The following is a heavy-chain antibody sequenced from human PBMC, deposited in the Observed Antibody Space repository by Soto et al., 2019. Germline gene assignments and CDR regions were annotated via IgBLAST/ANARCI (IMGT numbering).Heavy chain of an antibody. CDR1: GYTFSDYY. CDR3: ARVGLRFLEWLPKYNWFDP. D-gene: IGHD3-3*01. Sequence: ASVKVSCKASGYTFSDYYMHWVRQAPGQGLEWMGIINPSGGSTSYAQKFQGRVTMTRDTSTSTVYMELSSLRSEDTAVYYCARVGLRFLEWLPKYNWFDPWGQGTLVTVSS. CDR2: INPSGGST. J-gene: IGHJ5*02. V-gene: IGHV1-46*01.